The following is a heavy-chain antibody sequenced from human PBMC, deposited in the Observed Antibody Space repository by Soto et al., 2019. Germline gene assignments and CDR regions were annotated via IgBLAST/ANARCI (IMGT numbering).Heavy chain of an antibody. V-gene: IGHV1-3*01. CDR1: GYTFTNYA. Sequence: ASVKVSCKATGYTFTNYAIHWVRQAPGQRLECMGWINAGHGDTQYSQKFQGRVTITRDTSANTAYMELRSLRYEDTALYFCARAPLYSNRWQGLFDPWGQGTPVTAPQ. CDR3: ARAPLYSNRWQGLFDP. CDR2: INAGHGDT. J-gene: IGHJ5*02. D-gene: IGHD6-13*01.